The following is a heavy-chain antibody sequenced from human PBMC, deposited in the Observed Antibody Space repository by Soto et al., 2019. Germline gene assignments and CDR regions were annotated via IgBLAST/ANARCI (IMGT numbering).Heavy chain of an antibody. D-gene: IGHD6-25*01. J-gene: IGHJ3*02. Sequence: GGSLRLSCAVSGFSVSDNYMSWVRQAPGKGLEWVSVIYRGDATYYADSVKGRFTISRDNSKNTVYLQMNSLRAEDTAVYYCARDRSDSSRADSFDIWGQGTMVTVSS. CDR1: GFSVSDNY. CDR2: IYRGDAT. V-gene: IGHV3-53*01. CDR3: ARDRSDSSRADSFDI.